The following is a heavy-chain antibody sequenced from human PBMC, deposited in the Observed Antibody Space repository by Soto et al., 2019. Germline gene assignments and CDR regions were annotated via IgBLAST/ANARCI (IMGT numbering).Heavy chain of an antibody. J-gene: IGHJ4*02. D-gene: IGHD6-19*01. CDR3: AKDRDGSGWYRRGSDY. V-gene: IGHV3-23*01. CDR2: ISGSGGST. CDR1: GFTFSSYA. Sequence: EVQLLESGGGLVQPGGSLRLSCAASGFTFSSYAMSWVRQAPGKGLEWVSAISGSGGSTYYADSVKGRFTISRDNSKNTLYLQMNSLRDEDTAVYYCAKDRDGSGWYRRGSDYWGQGTLVNVSS.